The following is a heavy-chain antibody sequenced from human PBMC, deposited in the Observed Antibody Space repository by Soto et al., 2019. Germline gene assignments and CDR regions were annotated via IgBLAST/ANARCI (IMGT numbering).Heavy chain of an antibody. CDR3: ARTSYDSSGTAADP. CDR1: GGSISSGGYS. V-gene: IGHV4-30-2*05. D-gene: IGHD3-22*01. Sequence: PSETLSLTCAVSGGSISSGGYSWSWIRQPPGKGLEWIGYMYHSGSTYYNPSLKSRVTISVDTSKNQFSLKLSSVTAADTAVYYCARTSYDSSGTAADPWGQGTLVTVSS. J-gene: IGHJ5*02. CDR2: MYHSGST.